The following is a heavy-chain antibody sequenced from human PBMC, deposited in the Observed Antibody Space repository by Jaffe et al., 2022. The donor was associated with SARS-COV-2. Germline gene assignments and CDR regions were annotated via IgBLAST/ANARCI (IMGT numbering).Heavy chain of an antibody. J-gene: IGHJ4*02. D-gene: IGHD3-16*01. CDR3: ARARGAITPFGY. CDR2: IYYSGST. V-gene: IGHV4-59*01. CDR1: GGSISSYY. Sequence: QVQLQESGPGLVKPSETLSLTCTVSGGSISSYYWSWIRQPPGKGLEWIGYIYYSGSTNYNPSLKSRVTISVDTSKNQFSLKLSSVTAADTAVYYCARARGAITPFGYWGQGTLVTVSS.